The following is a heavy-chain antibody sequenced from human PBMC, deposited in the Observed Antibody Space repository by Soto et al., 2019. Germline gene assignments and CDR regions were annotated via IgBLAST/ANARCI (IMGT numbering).Heavy chain of an antibody. J-gene: IGHJ4*02. V-gene: IGHV1-69*13. D-gene: IGHD4-17*01. CDR2: IIPIFGTA. CDR3: ARDGPYGAAPAY. Sequence: SVKVSCKASGGTFSSYAISWVRQAPGQGLEWMGGIIPIFGTANYAQKFQGRVTITADESTSTAYMELSSLRSEDTAVYYCARDGPYGAAPAYWGQGTLVTVSS. CDR1: GGTFSSYA.